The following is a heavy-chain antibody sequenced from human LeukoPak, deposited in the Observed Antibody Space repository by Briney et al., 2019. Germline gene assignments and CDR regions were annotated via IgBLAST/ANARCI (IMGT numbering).Heavy chain of an antibody. CDR2: KYYSGAT. CDR3: AREAVPNYMDV. V-gene: IGHV4-59*07. CDR1: GGSLTNYY. Sequence: SDTLSLTCTVSGGSLTNYYWSWIRQPPGKGLEWIGFKYYSGATNYNPSLKSRVTISLDASKNQFSLKLSSVTTADTAVYYCAREAVPNYMDVWGTGTTVTV. D-gene: IGHD2-2*01. J-gene: IGHJ6*03.